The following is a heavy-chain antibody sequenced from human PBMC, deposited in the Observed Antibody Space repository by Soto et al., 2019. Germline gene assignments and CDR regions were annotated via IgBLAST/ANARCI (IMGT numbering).Heavy chain of an antibody. CDR3: AREFSSGSFDY. CDR2: IYYSGST. J-gene: IGHJ4*02. D-gene: IGHD3-22*01. Sequence: SETLSLTCTVSGGSISSYYWSWIRQPPGKGLEWIGYIYYSGSTNYNPSLKSRVTISVDASKNQFSLKLSSVTAADTAVYYCAREFSSGSFDYWGQGTLVTVSS. CDR1: GGSISSYY. V-gene: IGHV4-59*01.